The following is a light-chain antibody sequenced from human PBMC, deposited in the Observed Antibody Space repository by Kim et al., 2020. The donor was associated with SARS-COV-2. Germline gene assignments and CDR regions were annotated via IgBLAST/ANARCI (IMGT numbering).Light chain of an antibody. Sequence: DIQMTQSPSSLSASVGDRVTITCRASQGISKDLAWYQQKPGNAPKLLIFAASALQSGVPTRFSGSGSGTDFTLTISSLQPEDVATYYCQKYNSAPWTFGQGTKVDIK. CDR1: QGISKD. CDR3: QKYNSAPWT. J-gene: IGKJ1*01. CDR2: AAS. V-gene: IGKV1-27*01.